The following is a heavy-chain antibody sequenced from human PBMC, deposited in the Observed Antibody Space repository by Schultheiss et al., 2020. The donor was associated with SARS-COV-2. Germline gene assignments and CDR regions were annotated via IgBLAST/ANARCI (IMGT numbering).Heavy chain of an antibody. V-gene: IGHV3-23*01. D-gene: IGHD3-10*01. CDR2: ISGSGSGT. CDR1: GFTFSSYA. CDR3: SKGRGESSVFDC. Sequence: GGSLRLSCAASGFTFSSYAMHWVRQAPGKGLEWVSTISGSGSGTYYADSVKGRFTISRDNSKNTLYLQMSSLSAEDTAVYYCSKGRGESSVFDCWGQGTLVTVSS. J-gene: IGHJ4*02.